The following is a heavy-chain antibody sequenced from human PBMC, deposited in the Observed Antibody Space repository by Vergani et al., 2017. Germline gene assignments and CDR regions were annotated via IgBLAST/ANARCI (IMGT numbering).Heavy chain of an antibody. CDR3: AREGRSMVRGVIIRGWFDP. J-gene: IGHJ5*02. Sequence: QVQLQQWGAGLLKPSETLSLTCAVYGGSFSGYYWSWIRQPPGKGLEWIGEINHSGSTNYNPSLKSRVTIAVDTSKNQFSRKLSSVTAADTAVYYCAREGRSMVRGVIIRGWFDPWGQGTLVTVSS. V-gene: IGHV4-34*01. D-gene: IGHD3-10*01. CDR2: INHSGST. CDR1: GGSFSGYY.